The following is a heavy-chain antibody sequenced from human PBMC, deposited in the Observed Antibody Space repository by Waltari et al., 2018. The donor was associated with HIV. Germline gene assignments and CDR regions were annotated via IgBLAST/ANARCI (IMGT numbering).Heavy chain of an antibody. D-gene: IGHD1-26*01. CDR3: ARDKLGDPAPV. CDR2: IGIGGTT. V-gene: IGHV3-48*02. J-gene: IGHJ6*02. CDR1: GLRFRSYS. Sequence: EAPLVESGGAFVQTGGSLRVSCVGTGLRFRSYSMNWVRRAPGKGVECVAYIGIGGTTIDADSVKGRFTSSRDNAKNSVFLQMNSLREDDTAIYFCARDKLGDPAPVWGQGTTVTVSS.